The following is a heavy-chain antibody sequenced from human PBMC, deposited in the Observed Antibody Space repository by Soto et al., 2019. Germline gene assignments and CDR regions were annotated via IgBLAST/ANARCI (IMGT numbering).Heavy chain of an antibody. CDR2: IYYSGST. CDR1: GGSISGHY. D-gene: IGHD1-1*01. CDR3: ARGATTRILNWFDP. J-gene: IGHJ5*02. Sequence: PSETLSLTCTVSGGSISGHYWHWIRQPPGKGLEWIGYIYYSGSTNYNPSLKSRVTISVDTSRNHFSLKLSSVTAADTAVYYCARGATTRILNWFDPWGQGTLGTFSS. V-gene: IGHV4-59*11.